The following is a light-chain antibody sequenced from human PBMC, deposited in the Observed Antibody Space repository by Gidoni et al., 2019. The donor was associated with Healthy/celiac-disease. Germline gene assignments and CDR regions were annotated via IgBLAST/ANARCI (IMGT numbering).Light chain of an antibody. Sequence: EIVLTQSPATLSLSPWERATLSCRASQSVSSYLAWYQQKPGQAPRLLIYDASNRATGIPARFSGSGSGTDLTLTISSLETEDFAVYYCQQSSNWPPITFGQETRLEIK. CDR2: DAS. CDR3: QQSSNWPPIT. J-gene: IGKJ5*01. CDR1: QSVSSY. V-gene: IGKV3-11*01.